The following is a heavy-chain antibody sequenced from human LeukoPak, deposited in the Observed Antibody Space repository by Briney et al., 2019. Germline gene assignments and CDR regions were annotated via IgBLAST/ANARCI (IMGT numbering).Heavy chain of an antibody. J-gene: IGHJ6*04. CDR2: INHSGST. CDR3: ARVSVSRYCSGGSCYSYYYYGMDV. D-gene: IGHD2-15*01. Sequence: KPSETLSLTCAVYGVSFSGYYWSWLRQPPGKGLEWLGEINHSGSTNYNPSLKSRVTISVDTSNNQFSLKLSSVTAADTAVYYCARVSVSRYCSGGSCYSYYYYGMDVWGKGTTVTVSS. V-gene: IGHV4-34*01. CDR1: GVSFSGYY.